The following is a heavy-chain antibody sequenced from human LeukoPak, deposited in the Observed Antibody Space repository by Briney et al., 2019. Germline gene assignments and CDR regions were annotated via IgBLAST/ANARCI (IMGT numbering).Heavy chain of an antibody. CDR2: ISLDGMDI. Sequence: GGSLRLSCAPSGFIFNHRGFMWVRQAPGKGLELVSFISLDGMDIFYADCVRGRFTISRDNAKNSVYLQLSSLTVEDTAVYFCAMDDGYCADFGCYASLDHWGQGTLVTVSP. V-gene: IGHV3-48*01. J-gene: IGHJ4*02. D-gene: IGHD2-8*02. CDR1: GFIFNHRG. CDR3: AMDDGYCADFGCYASLDH.